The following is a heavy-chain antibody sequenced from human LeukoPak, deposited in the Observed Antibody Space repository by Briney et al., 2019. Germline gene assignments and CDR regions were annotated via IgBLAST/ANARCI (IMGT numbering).Heavy chain of an antibody. D-gene: IGHD6-13*01. CDR2: ISYDGSNK. CDR1: GFTFSSYA. V-gene: IGHV3-30*04. J-gene: IGHJ4*02. Sequence: GRSLRLSCAASGFTFSSYAMHWVRQAPGKGLEWVAVISYDGSNKYYADSVKGRFTISRDNSKNTLYLQMNSLRAEDTAVYYCARGYSRTYYFDYWGQGTLVTVSS. CDR3: ARGYSRTYYFDY.